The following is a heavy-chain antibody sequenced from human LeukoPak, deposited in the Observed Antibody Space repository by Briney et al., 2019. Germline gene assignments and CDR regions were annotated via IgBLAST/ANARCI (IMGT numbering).Heavy chain of an antibody. V-gene: IGHV4-4*07. CDR3: SRGGANDL. CDR1: GGSISSDY. CDR2: IFTSGST. D-gene: IGHD3-16*01. Sequence: SETLSLTCTVSGGSISSDYWSWIRQPAGKGLEWMGRIFTSGSTSYNPSLKSRVTMSLDTYKNQFSLKLSSVTAADTAVYFCSRGGANDLWGQGTLVTVSS. J-gene: IGHJ5*02.